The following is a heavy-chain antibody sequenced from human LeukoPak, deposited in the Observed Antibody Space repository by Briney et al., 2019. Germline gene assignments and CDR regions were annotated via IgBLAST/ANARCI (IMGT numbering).Heavy chain of an antibody. CDR1: GFTFSSYG. CDR3: AKTRYSSSSSGAVGY. J-gene: IGHJ4*02. V-gene: IGHV3-33*06. Sequence: GGSLRLSCAASGFTFSSYGMHWVRQAPGKGLEWVAVIWYDGSNKYYADSVKGRFTISRDNSKNTLYLQMNSLRAEDTAVYYCAKTRYSSSSSGAVGYWGQGTLVTDSS. D-gene: IGHD6-6*01. CDR2: IWYDGSNK.